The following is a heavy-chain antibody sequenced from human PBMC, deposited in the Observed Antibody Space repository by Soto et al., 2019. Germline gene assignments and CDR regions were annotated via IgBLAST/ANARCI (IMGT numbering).Heavy chain of an antibody. CDR2: INHSGST. J-gene: IGHJ6*02. CDR3: ARQVLRYFAWLSSADGMDV. CDR1: GGSFSGYY. V-gene: IGHV4-34*01. D-gene: IGHD3-9*01. Sequence: KPSETLSLTCAVYGGSFSGYYWSWIRQPPGKGLEWIGEINHSGSTNYNPSLKSRVTISVDTSKNQFSLKLSSVTAADTAVYYCARQVLRYFAWLSSADGMDVWGQGTTVTVSS.